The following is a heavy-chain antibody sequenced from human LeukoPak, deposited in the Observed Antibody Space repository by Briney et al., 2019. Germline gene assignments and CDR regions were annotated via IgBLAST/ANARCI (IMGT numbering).Heavy chain of an antibody. CDR1: GYTFSGYY. CDR3: ATLAGEHQAPFHY. D-gene: IGHD1-26*01. J-gene: IGHJ4*02. CDR2: INPNTGGT. V-gene: IGHV1-2*02. Sequence: GASVKVSCKASGYTFSGYYMHWMRQAPGQGLEWMGWINPNTGGTNYAQKFQGRVTMTRDTSISTAYMEQSRLKSDDTAVYYCATLAGEHQAPFHYWGQGTLVTVSS.